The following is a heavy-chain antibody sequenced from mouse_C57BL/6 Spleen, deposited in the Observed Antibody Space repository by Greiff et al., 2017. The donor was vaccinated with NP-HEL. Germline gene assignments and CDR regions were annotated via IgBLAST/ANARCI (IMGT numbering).Heavy chain of an antibody. D-gene: IGHD1-1*02. CDR1: GYTFTSYW. CDR2: IHPNSGST. CDR3: ARRFDYGSPWYFDV. V-gene: IGHV1-64*01. Sequence: QVQLQQPGAELVKPGASVKLSCKASGYTFTSYWMHWVKQRPGQGLEWIGMIHPNSGSTNYNEKFKSKATLTVDKSSSTAYMQLSSLTSEDSAVYYCARRFDYGSPWYFDVWGTGTTVTVSS. J-gene: IGHJ1*03.